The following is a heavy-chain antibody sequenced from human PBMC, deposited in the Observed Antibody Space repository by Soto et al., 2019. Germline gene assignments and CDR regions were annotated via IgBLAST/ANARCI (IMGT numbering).Heavy chain of an antibody. CDR1: GGTFSSYT. CDR3: ARFYGVKRAFDY. Sequence: SVKVSCKASGGTFSSYTISWVRQAPGQGLEWMGRIIPILGIANYAQKFQGRVTMTRNTSISTAYMELSSLRSEDTAVYYCARFYGVKRAFDYWGQGTLVTVSS. J-gene: IGHJ4*02. CDR2: IIPILGIA. V-gene: IGHV1-69*02. D-gene: IGHD4-17*01.